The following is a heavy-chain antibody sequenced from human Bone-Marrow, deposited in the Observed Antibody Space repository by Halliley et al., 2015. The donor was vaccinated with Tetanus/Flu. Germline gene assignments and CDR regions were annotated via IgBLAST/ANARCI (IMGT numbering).Heavy chain of an antibody. D-gene: IGHD3-22*01. Sequence: QMQLVQSGAEVKKVGSSVRVSCQASGGTFSSYGVSWVRQAPGQGLEWLGGTIPMLGTTNYAQKFRARVTFTADESTDTVYMELSSLIAEDTAIYYCAREAYDSVAYPKKTFDRWGQGSLFTVSS. CDR1: GGTFSSYG. CDR3: AREAYDSVAYPKKTFDR. J-gene: IGHJ4*02. V-gene: IGHV1-69*01. CDR2: TIPMLGTT.